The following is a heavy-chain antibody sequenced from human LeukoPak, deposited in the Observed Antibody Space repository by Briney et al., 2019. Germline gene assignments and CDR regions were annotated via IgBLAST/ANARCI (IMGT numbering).Heavy chain of an antibody. Sequence: GGSLRLSCAASGFTFSSYSMNWVRQAPGKGLEWVSSISSSSSYIYYADSVKGRFTISRDDAKNSLYLQMNSLRAEDTAVYYCARPGGSIAARRGVGYFDYWGQGTLVTVSS. J-gene: IGHJ4*02. CDR1: GFTFSSYS. D-gene: IGHD6-6*01. V-gene: IGHV3-21*01. CDR2: ISSSSSYI. CDR3: ARPGGSIAARRGVGYFDY.